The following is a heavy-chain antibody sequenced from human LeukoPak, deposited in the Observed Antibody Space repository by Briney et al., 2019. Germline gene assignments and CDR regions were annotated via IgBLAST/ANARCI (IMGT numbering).Heavy chain of an antibody. CDR3: ARDARDGYNFDY. D-gene: IGHD5-24*01. CDR2: ISSSSSYI. Sequence: TPGGSLRLSCAASGFTFSSYSMNWVRQGPGKGLEWVSSISSSSSYIYYADSMKGRFTISRDNAKNSLYLQMSSLRAEDTAVHYCARDARDGYNFDYWGQGTLVTVSS. J-gene: IGHJ4*02. CDR1: GFTFSSYS. V-gene: IGHV3-21*01.